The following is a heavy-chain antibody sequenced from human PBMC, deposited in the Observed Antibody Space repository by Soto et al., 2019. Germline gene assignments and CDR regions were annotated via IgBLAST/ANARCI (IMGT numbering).Heavy chain of an antibody. D-gene: IGHD3-10*01. Sequence: QVQLQQWGAGLLKPSETLSLTCAVYGGSFSGYYWSWIRQPPGKGLEWIGEINHSGSTNYNPSLKSRVTISVDTSKNQFSLKLSSVTAADTAVYYCARGEEYYGSGSYLDYWGQGTLVTVSS. V-gene: IGHV4-34*01. CDR2: INHSGST. CDR1: GGSFSGYY. J-gene: IGHJ4*02. CDR3: ARGEEYYGSGSYLDY.